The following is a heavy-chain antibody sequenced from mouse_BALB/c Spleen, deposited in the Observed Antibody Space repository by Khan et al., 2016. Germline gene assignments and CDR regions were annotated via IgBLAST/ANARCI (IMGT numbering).Heavy chain of an antibody. Sequence: EVELGESGGGLVQPGGSLRLSCATSGFTFTDYYMSWVRQPPGKALEWLGFISNKANGYTTEYSASVKGRFTISSDNSQSILYLQMNTLRAEDSATYYCAGDYTTVVAHWYFDVWGAGTTVTVSS. CDR3: AGDYTTVVAHWYFDV. V-gene: IGHV7-3*02. J-gene: IGHJ1*01. D-gene: IGHD1-1*01. CDR2: ISNKANGYTT. CDR1: GFTFTDYY.